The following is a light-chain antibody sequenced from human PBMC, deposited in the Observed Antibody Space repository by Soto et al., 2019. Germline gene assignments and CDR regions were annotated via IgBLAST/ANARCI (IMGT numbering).Light chain of an antibody. Sequence: ETVMTQSPGTLSVSPGERATLSCRASQSVSIHLAWYQQKPGQAPRLLIYGASTLATGIPGRISGTGSGKEFTITISRLQYDDVAVYYCQKYNNRWTFGQGTKVDIK. CDR1: QSVSIH. CDR3: QKYNNRWT. J-gene: IGKJ1*01. V-gene: IGKV3-15*01. CDR2: GAS.